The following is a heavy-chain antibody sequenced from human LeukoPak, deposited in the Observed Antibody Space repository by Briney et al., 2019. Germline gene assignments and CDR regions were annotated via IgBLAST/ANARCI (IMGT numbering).Heavy chain of an antibody. J-gene: IGHJ4*02. D-gene: IGHD6-19*01. Sequence: PSETLSLTCTVSGASINGYYWSWIRQAPEKGLEWIGYIFSSGSTNYNASFKSRVTISVDTSKSQFSLRVNSVTAADTAVYYCARHRAVAGRFDYWGQGTLVTVSS. CDR3: ARHRAVAGRFDY. CDR2: IFSSGST. CDR1: GASINGYY. V-gene: IGHV4-59*08.